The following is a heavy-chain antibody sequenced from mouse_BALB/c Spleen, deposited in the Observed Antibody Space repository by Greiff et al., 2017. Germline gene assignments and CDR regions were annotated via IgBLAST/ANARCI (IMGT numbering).Heavy chain of an antibody. J-gene: IGHJ2*01. Sequence: VQLQQSGPELVKPGASVKISCKASGYTFTDYNMHWVKQSHGKSLEWIGYLYPYNGGTGYNQQFKSKATLTVDNSSSTAYMELRSLTSEDSAVYYCARTGQIYYYGSSDYWGQGTTLTVSS. CDR3: ARTGQIYYYGSSDY. D-gene: IGHD1-1*01. V-gene: IGHV1S29*02. CDR1: GYTFTDYN. CDR2: LYPYNGGT.